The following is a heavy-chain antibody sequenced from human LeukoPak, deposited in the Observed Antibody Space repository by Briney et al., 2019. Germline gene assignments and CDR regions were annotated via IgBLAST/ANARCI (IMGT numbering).Heavy chain of an antibody. Sequence: PGGSLRLSCVASGFTFSSYGMNWVRQAPGKGLEWVSASGGSDVNTYYAVSVKGRSPISRDNPKNTLYLQMNSLRAEDTAVYYCAKAVVPVISQHYFDYWGQGILVTVSS. V-gene: IGHV3-23*01. CDR2: SGGSDVNT. D-gene: IGHD3-22*01. CDR3: AKAVVPVISQHYFDY. CDR1: GFTFSSYG. J-gene: IGHJ4*02.